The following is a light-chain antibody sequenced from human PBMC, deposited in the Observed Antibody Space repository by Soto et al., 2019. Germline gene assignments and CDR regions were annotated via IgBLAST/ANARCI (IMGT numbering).Light chain of an antibody. CDR2: DAS. J-gene: IGKJ1*01. V-gene: IGKV3-20*01. Sequence: VMTQSPGTLSVSPGETATLSCGTSQSVSTNLAWYQQKPGQPPRLLIYDASTRATGIPARFRGSGSGIDFTLTISRLEPEDFAVYLCHQYGGSSRTFGLGTKVDIK. CDR1: QSVSTN. CDR3: HQYGGSSRT.